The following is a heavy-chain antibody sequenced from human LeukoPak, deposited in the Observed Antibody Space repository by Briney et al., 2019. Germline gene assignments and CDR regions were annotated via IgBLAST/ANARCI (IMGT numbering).Heavy chain of an antibody. Sequence: GGSLRLSCAASGFTFSSYSMNWVRQAPGKGLEWVSYITCSSSTIYYADSVKGRFTISRDNAKNSLYLQMNSLRDEDTAVYYCTRERYFGDYPDYWCQGTLVTVSS. V-gene: IGHV3-48*02. CDR3: TRERYFGDYPDY. J-gene: IGHJ4*02. CDR1: GFTFSSYS. CDR2: ITCSSSTI. D-gene: IGHD4-17*01.